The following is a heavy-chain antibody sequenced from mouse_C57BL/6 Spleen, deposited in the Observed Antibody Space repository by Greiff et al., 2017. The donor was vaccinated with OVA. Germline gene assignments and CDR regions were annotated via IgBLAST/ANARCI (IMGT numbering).Heavy chain of an antibody. V-gene: IGHV1-82*01. J-gene: IGHJ2*01. CDR3: ARSGGSRSYFDY. Sequence: QVQLQQSGPELVKPGASVKISCKASGYAFSSSWMNWVKQRPGKGLEWIGRIYPGDGDTNYNGKFKGKATLTADKSSSTAYMQLSSLTSGDSAVYFCARSGGSRSYFDYWGQGTTLTVSS. CDR1: GYAFSSSW. CDR2: IYPGDGDT. D-gene: IGHD3-1*01.